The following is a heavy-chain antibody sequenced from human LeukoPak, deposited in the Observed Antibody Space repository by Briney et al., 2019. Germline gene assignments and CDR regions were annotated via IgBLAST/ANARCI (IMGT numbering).Heavy chain of an antibody. Sequence: SETLSLTCAVYGGSFRGYYWSWIRQPPGKGLEWIGEINHSGSTNYNPSLKSRVTISVDTSKNQFSLKLSSVTAADTAVYYCARSPSEKYGDCAQFDYWGQGTLVTVSS. CDR2: INHSGST. CDR1: GGSFRGYY. CDR3: ARSPSEKYGDCAQFDY. V-gene: IGHV4-34*01. D-gene: IGHD4-17*01. J-gene: IGHJ4*02.